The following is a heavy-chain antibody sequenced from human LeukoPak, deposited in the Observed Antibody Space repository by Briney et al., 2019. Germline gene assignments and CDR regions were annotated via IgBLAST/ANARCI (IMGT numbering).Heavy chain of an antibody. CDR2: ISGSGGST. J-gene: IGHJ4*02. Sequence: GGTLRLSYAASGFTFSSYGMSWVRQAPGKGLEWVSAISGSGGSTYYADSVKGRFTISRDNSKNTLYLQMNSLRAEDTAVYYCAKDSKLYYYDSSGYNPDYWGQGTLVTVSS. D-gene: IGHD3-22*01. V-gene: IGHV3-23*01. CDR1: GFTFSSYG. CDR3: AKDSKLYYYDSSGYNPDY.